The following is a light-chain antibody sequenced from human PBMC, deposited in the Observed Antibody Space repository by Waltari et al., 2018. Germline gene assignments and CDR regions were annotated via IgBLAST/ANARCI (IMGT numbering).Light chain of an antibody. V-gene: IGKV3D-20*02. CDR3: LHRSNWPPLFT. CDR1: ERVRSNY. Sequence: EIVLTQSPGTLSLSPGERATPPCRASERVRSNYIAWYQQKPGQAPRLLIYDTSTRATGIPDRFSGSGSGRDYTLTISGLEPEDLAVYYCLHRSNWPPLFTFGPGTKVDIK. CDR2: DTS. J-gene: IGKJ3*01.